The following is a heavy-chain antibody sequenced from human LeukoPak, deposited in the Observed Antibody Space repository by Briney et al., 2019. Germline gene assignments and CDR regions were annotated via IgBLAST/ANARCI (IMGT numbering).Heavy chain of an antibody. CDR2: IIPIFGTA. CDR1: GGTFSSYA. J-gene: IGHJ6*02. Sequence: SVKVSCKASGGTFSSYAISWVRQAPGQGLEWMGGIIPIFGTANYAQKFQGRVTITADEPTSTAYMELSSLRSEDTAVYYCARARRTIGPPKDYYSYGMDVWGQGTTVTVSS. CDR3: ARARRTIGPPKDYYSYGMDV. D-gene: IGHD2-2*01. V-gene: IGHV1-69*13.